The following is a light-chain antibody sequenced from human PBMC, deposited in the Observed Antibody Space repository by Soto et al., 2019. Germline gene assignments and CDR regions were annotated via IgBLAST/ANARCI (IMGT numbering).Light chain of an antibody. Sequence: QSALTRPASVSGSPGQSITISCTGTSSDVGGHNYVSWYQQHPGTAPKLMIYEVTNRPSGGSNRFSGSKSGNTASLTISGLQAEDQANYYCSSYTSSTTLDVVFGGGTKVTVL. J-gene: IGLJ2*01. V-gene: IGLV2-14*01. CDR2: EVT. CDR3: SSYTSSTTLDVV. CDR1: SSDVGGHNY.